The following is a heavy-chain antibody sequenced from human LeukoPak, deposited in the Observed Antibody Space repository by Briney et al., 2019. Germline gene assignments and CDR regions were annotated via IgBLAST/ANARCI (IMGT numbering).Heavy chain of an antibody. Sequence: PGGCLRLSCAASGFTFSSYSMNSVRQAPGKGLEWVSYISSSSSTIYYAASVKGRFTISRDKAKTSLYLQMNSLRAEHTAVYNCARDAGDSVVVPAAMGDYWGQGTLVTVSS. V-gene: IGHV3-48*01. CDR3: ARDAGDSVVVPAAMGDY. CDR1: GFTFSSYS. D-gene: IGHD2-2*01. J-gene: IGHJ4*02. CDR2: ISSSSSTI.